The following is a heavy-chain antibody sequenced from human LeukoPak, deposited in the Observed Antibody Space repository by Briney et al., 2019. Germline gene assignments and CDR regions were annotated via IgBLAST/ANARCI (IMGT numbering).Heavy chain of an antibody. V-gene: IGHV3-23*01. CDR2: VSGNGDST. Sequence: GGSLRLSCAASGFTFSSYAMSWVRQAPGKGLEWVSTVSGNGDSTFYVDSVKGRFTISRDNPKSTLSLKMNSLRAEDTAVYYCAKSDGDYEPTNWFDAWGQGTLVTVSS. CDR3: AKSDGDYEPTNWFDA. J-gene: IGHJ5*02. CDR1: GFTFSSYA. D-gene: IGHD4-17*01.